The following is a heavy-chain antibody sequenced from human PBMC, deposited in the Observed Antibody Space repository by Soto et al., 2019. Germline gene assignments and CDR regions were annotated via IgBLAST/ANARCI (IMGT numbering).Heavy chain of an antibody. Sequence: SETLSLTCTVSGGSISSYYWSWIRQPPGKGLEWIGYIYYSGSTDYNPSLKSRVTISVDTSKNQFSLKLSSVTAADTTVYYCARVEMATVVLDYWGQGTLVTVSS. CDR2: IYYSGST. J-gene: IGHJ4*02. V-gene: IGHV4-59*01. CDR3: ARVEMATVVLDY. CDR1: GGSISSYY. D-gene: IGHD4-4*01.